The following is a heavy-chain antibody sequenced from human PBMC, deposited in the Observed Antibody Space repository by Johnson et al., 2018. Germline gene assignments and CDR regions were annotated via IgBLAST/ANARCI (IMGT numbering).Heavy chain of an antibody. J-gene: IGHJ6*03. D-gene: IGHD1-14*01. CDR2: ISWNSGSI. Sequence: VQLVQSGGGVVRPGGSLRLSCAASGFTFDDYAMHWVRQAPGKGLEWVSGISWNSGSIGYADSVKGRFTISRDNAKNSLYLQMNSLRAEDTAVYYCARDSGTYYYYYMDVWGKGTTVTVSS. CDR3: ARDSGTYYYYYMDV. CDR1: GFTFDDYA. V-gene: IGHV3-9*01.